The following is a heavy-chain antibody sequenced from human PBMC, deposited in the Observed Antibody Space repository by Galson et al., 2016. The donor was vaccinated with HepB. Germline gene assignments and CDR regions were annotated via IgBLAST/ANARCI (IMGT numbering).Heavy chain of an antibody. CDR1: GGSISSFY. D-gene: IGHD4-17*01. J-gene: IGHJ5*02. CDR3: ARGGNAVDYVTWFDP. CDR2: IYYSGSA. V-gene: IGHV4-59*01. Sequence: SETLSLTCTLSGGSISSFYWSWIRQSPGKGLEWIGYIYYSGSAKYNPSLKSRVAMSVDTSKNQFSLRVSSVTTADTAVYYCARGGNAVDYVTWFDPWGQGTLVTVSS.